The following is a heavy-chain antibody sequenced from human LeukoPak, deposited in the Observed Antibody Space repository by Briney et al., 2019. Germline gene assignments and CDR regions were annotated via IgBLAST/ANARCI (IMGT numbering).Heavy chain of an antibody. CDR1: GGSISTYY. CDR2: IYYSGST. CDR3: AREGVTHNWFDP. Sequence: PSETLSLTCTVSGGSISTYYWSWIRQPPGKGLEWIGYIYYSGSTNYKPSLKSRVTMSVDTFKNQFSLKLSSVTAADTAVYYCAREGVTHNWFDPWGQGTLATVSS. J-gene: IGHJ5*02. D-gene: IGHD4-11*01. V-gene: IGHV4-59*01.